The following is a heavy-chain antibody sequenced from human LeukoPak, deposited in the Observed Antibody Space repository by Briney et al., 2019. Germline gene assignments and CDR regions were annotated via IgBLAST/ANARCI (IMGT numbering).Heavy chain of an antibody. CDR2: IYYSGST. V-gene: IGHV4-30-4*01. Sequence: SETLSLTCTVSGGSISSGDYYWSWIRQPPGKGLEWFGYIYYSGSTYYNPSLKSRVTISVDTSKNQFSLKLSSVTAAETAVYYCARLDDHYYDSSGRPYFDYWGQGTLVTVSS. J-gene: IGHJ4*02. D-gene: IGHD3-22*01. CDR3: ARLDDHYYDSSGRPYFDY. CDR1: GGSISSGDYY.